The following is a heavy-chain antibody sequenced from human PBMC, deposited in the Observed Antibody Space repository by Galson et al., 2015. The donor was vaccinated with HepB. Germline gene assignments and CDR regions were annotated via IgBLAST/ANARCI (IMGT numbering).Heavy chain of an antibody. CDR2: FDPEDGET. CDR3: ARDHGTLNWDNYFDY. V-gene: IGHV1-24*01. D-gene: IGHD7-27*01. Sequence: SVKVSCKVSGYTLTELSMHWVRQAPGKGLEWMGGFDPEDGETIYAQKFQGRVTMTEDTSTDTAYMELSSLRSEDTAVYYCARDHGTLNWDNYFDYWGQGTLVTVSS. J-gene: IGHJ4*02. CDR1: GYTLTELS.